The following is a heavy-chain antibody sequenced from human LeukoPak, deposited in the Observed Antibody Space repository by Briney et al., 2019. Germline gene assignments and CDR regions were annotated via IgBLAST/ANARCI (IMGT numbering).Heavy chain of an antibody. CDR2: MSDSGDST. J-gene: IGHJ4*02. D-gene: IGHD4-17*01. CDR3: AKDVDYGDYVVY. CDR1: GFTFSSYG. Sequence: ETGGSLRLSCAASGFTFSSYGMSWVRQAPGKGLEWVSAMSDSGDSTYYADSVKGRFTISRDNSKNTLYLQMNSLRAEDTAIYYCAKDVDYGDYVVYWGQGTLVTVSS. V-gene: IGHV3-23*01.